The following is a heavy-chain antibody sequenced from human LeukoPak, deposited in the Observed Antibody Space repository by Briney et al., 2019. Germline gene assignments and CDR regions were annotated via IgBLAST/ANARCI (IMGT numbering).Heavy chain of an antibody. CDR1: GFTVSSNS. CDR2: IYSAGNT. D-gene: IGHD4-23*01. J-gene: IGHJ5*02. Sequence: PGGSLRLSCTVSGFTVSSNSMSWVRQAPGKGLEWVSFIYSAGNTHYSDSVKGRFTISRDNSKNTLYLQMNSLRAEDTAVYYCANLANPTVGLRSWFDPWGQGTLVTVSS. CDR3: ANLANPTVGLRSWFDP. V-gene: IGHV3-53*05.